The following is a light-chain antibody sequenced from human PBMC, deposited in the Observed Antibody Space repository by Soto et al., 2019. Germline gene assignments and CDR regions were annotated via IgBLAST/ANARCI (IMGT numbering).Light chain of an antibody. V-gene: IGKV3-20*01. Sequence: EIVLTQSPGTLSLSPGERATLSCRASQSVSSSSLAWYQQKPGQAPRLLIYGASSRATGIPDRFSGSGSGTDFTLTISRLEPEDFAIYYCQQYGSSPNTFGQGTGLEIK. CDR3: QQYGSSPNT. CDR1: QSVSSSS. J-gene: IGKJ5*01. CDR2: GAS.